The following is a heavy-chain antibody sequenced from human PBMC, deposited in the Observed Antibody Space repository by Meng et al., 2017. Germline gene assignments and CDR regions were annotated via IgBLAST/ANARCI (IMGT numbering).Heavy chain of an antibody. CDR1: GFTFSSYS. Sequence: GESLKISCAASGFTFSSYSMNWVRQAPGKGLEWVSSISSSSSYIYYADSVKGRFTISRDNAKNSLYLQMNSLRAEDTAVFYCARDFGGLVVAAPTAWGQGTLVTVSS. V-gene: IGHV3-21*01. D-gene: IGHD2-15*01. CDR3: ARDFGGLVVAAPTA. CDR2: ISSSSSYI. J-gene: IGHJ5*02.